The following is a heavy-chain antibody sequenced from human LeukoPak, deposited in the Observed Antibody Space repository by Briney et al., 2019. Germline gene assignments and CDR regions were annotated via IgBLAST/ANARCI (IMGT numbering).Heavy chain of an antibody. CDR2: IYYSGST. CDR3: ARAEALTDY. V-gene: IGHV4-30-4*08. J-gene: IGHJ4*02. Sequence: SETLSLTCTVSTGSISSNSYYWSWIRQPPGKGLEWIGYIYYSGSTYYNPSLKSRVTISVDTSKNQFSLKLSSVTAADTAVYYCARAEALTDYWGQGTLVTVSS. CDR1: TGSISSNSYY.